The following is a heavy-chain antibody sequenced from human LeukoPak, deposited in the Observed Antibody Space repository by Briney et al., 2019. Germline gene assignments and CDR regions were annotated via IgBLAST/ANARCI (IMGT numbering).Heavy chain of an antibody. CDR1: GGSISSGDYY. CDR3: ARDIGYSYGHDAFDI. CDR2: IYYRGST. J-gene: IGHJ3*02. Sequence: PSETLSLTCTVSGGSISSGDYYWSWIRQPPGKGLEWIGYIYYRGSTYYNPSLKTRVTISIDTSKNQFSLKLSSVTAADTAVYYCARDIGYSYGHDAFDIWGQGTMVTVSS. D-gene: IGHD5-18*01. V-gene: IGHV4-30-4*08.